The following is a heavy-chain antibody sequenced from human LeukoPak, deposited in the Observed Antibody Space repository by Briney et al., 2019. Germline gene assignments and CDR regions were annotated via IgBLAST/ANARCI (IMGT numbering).Heavy chain of an antibody. Sequence: SGTLSLTCVVSGGSISSYNWWSWVRQPPGKGLEWIGEIYHSGSTNYNPSLKSRVTISVDTSKNQFSLKLSSVTAADTAVYYCARDWPARNWGQGTLVTVSS. V-gene: IGHV4-4*02. CDR2: IYHSGST. CDR3: ARDWPARN. CDR1: GGSISSYNW. J-gene: IGHJ4*02.